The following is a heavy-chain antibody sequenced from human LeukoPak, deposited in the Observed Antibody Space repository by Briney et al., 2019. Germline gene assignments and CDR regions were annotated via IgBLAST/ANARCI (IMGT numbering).Heavy chain of an antibody. J-gene: IGHJ4*02. CDR1: GGSISSYY. D-gene: IGHD3-10*01. Sequence: SETLSLTCTVSGGSISSYYWSWIRQPPGKGLEWIGYIYYSGSTNYNPSLKSRVTISVDTSKNQFSLKLSSVTAADTAVYYCARDSRVTMVRGVMELDYWGRGTLVTVSS. CDR2: IYYSGST. V-gene: IGHV4-59*01. CDR3: ARDSRVTMVRGVMELDY.